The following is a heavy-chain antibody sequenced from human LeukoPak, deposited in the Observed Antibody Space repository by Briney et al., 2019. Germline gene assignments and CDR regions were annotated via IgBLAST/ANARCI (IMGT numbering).Heavy chain of an antibody. J-gene: IGHJ4*02. V-gene: IGHV3-7*01. CDR3: ARAGYDYVWGSYRYYFDY. D-gene: IGHD3-16*02. CDR2: IKQDGSEK. CDR1: GFTFSSYW. Sequence: GGSPRLSCAASGFTFSSYWMSWVRQAPGKGLEWVANIKQDGSEKYYVDSVKGRFTISRDNAKNSLYLQMNSLRAEDTAVYYCARAGYDYVWGSYRYYFDYWGQGTLVTVSS.